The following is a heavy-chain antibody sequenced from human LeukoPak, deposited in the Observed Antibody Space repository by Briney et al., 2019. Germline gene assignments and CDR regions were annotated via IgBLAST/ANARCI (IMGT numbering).Heavy chain of an antibody. CDR2: MNPNSGNT. CDR1: GYTFTSYD. D-gene: IGHD3-10*01. J-gene: IGHJ5*02. V-gene: IGHV1-8*03. Sequence: ASVKVSCKASGYTFTSYDINWVRQVTGQGLELMGWMNPNSGNTVYAQKFQGRVTITRNTSISTAYMELSSLRSEDTAVYYCARSSYYGSGSQYKGGKNWFDPWGQGTLVTVSS. CDR3: ARSSYYGSGSQYKGGKNWFDP.